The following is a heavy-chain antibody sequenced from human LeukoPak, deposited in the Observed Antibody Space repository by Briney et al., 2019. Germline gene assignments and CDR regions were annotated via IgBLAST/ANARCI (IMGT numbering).Heavy chain of an antibody. CDR1: GFTISSNY. V-gene: IGHV3-53*01. CDR3: ARDRDSSVDDAFDI. D-gene: IGHD3-22*01. CDR2: IYSGGST. Sequence: PGGSLRLSCAASGFTISSNYMSWVRQAPGKGLEWVSVIYSGGSTYYTDSVKGRFTISRDNSKNTVFLQMNSLRAEDTAVYFCARDRDSSVDDAFDIWGQGTMVTVSS. J-gene: IGHJ3*02.